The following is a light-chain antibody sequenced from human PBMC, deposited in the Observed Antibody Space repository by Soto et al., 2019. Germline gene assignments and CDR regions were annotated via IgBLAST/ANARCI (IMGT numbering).Light chain of an antibody. CDR3: CSYAGGNTYV. CDR2: DVS. J-gene: IGLJ1*01. CDR1: SSDVGGYNY. Sequence: QSALTQPRSVSGSPGQSVTISCTGTSSDVGGYNYVSWYQQHPGKAPKLMIYDVSKRLSGVPDRFSGSKSGNTASLTISGLQAEDEADYYCCSYAGGNTYVFGTGTKLTVL. V-gene: IGLV2-11*01.